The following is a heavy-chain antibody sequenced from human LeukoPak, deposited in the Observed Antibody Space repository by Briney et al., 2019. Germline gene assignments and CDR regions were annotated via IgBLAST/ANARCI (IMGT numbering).Heavy chain of an antibody. Sequence: PGESLRLSCAASGFTFSSYWMHWVRQAPGKGLVWVSRINTDGSSVTYAEFVKGRFTISRDNAKNTLYLQMNSLRAGDTAVYYCLRTTLGPAGAIDYWGQGTLVAVSS. V-gene: IGHV3-74*01. CDR2: INTDGSSV. CDR1: GFTFSSYW. CDR3: LRTTLGPAGAIDY. J-gene: IGHJ4*02. D-gene: IGHD2-2*01.